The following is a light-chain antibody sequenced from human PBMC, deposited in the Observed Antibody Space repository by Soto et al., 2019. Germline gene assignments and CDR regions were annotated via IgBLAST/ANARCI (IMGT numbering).Light chain of an antibody. V-gene: IGLV2-14*01. CDR2: EVS. CDR1: SSDIGGYNY. J-gene: IGLJ1*01. Sequence: QSALTQPASVSGSPGQSITFSCTGTSSDIGGYNYVSWYQQHPGKAPKLMIYEVSNRPSGVSDRFSGSKSGNTASLTISGLQAXDEADYYCTSYTSSTTNYVFGTGTKLTVL. CDR3: TSYTSSTTNYV.